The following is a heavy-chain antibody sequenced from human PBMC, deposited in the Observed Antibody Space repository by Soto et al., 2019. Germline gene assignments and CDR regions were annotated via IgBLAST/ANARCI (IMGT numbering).Heavy chain of an antibody. J-gene: IGHJ4*02. CDR2: IYSGGST. V-gene: IGHV3-66*01. CDR3: ARGLYSGWHYFDY. CDR1: GFTVSSNY. D-gene: IGHD5-12*01. Sequence: EVQLVESGGGLVQPGGSLRLSCAASGFTVSSNYMSWVHQAPGKGLEWVSVIYSGGSTYYADSVKGRFTISRDNSKNTLYLQMNSLRAEDTAVYYCARGLYSGWHYFDYWGQGTLVTVSS.